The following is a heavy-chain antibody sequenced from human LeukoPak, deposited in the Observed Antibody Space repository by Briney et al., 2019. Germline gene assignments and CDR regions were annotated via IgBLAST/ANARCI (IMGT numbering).Heavy chain of an antibody. J-gene: IGHJ3*02. Sequence: QSGGSLRLSCAASGFTFSSYDMHWVRQPTGKGLEWVSGIGTAGDTYYPGSVKGRFTISRDNANKSLYLQMNSVRAGDTAVYYCARALSYHGTGSSNAFDIWGQGTMVTVSS. CDR1: GFTFSSYD. V-gene: IGHV3-13*04. CDR2: IGTAGDT. D-gene: IGHD3-10*01. CDR3: ARALSYHGTGSSNAFDI.